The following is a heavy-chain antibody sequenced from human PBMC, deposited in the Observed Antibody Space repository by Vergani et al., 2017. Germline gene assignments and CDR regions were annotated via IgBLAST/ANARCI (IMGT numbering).Heavy chain of an antibody. CDR1: GFTFSSYA. J-gene: IGHJ4*02. CDR2: ISGSGGST. Sequence: EVQLLESGGGLVQPGGSLRLSCAASGFTFSSYAMSWVRQAPGKGLEWVSAISGSGGSTYYADSVKGRFTISRDNSKNTLYLQMNSLRAEDTAVYYCAKDPLRITRRNRIAAAGMDLSLDYWGQGTLVTVSS. CDR3: AKDPLRITRRNRIAAAGMDLSLDY. V-gene: IGHV3-23*01. D-gene: IGHD6-13*01.